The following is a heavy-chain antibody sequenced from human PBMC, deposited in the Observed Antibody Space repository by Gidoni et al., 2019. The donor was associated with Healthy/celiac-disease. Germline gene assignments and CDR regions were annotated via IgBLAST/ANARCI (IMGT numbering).Heavy chain of an antibody. D-gene: IGHD3-22*01. V-gene: IGHV3-30*18. CDR1: GFTFSSYG. CDR2: ISYDGSNK. Sequence: QVQLVESGGGVVQPGRSLRLSCAASGFTFSSYGMHWVRQAPGKGLEWVAVISYDGSNKYYADSVKGRFTISRDNSKNTLYLQMNSLRAEDTAVYYCAKDRITMIGGPLYWGQGTLVTVSS. CDR3: AKDRITMIGGPLY. J-gene: IGHJ4*02.